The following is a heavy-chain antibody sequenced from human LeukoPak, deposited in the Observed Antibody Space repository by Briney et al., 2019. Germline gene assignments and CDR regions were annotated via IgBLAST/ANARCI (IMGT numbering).Heavy chain of an antibody. J-gene: IGHJ3*02. D-gene: IGHD1-26*01. CDR1: GFTVSSNY. Sequence: GGSLRLSCAASGFTVSSNYMSWVRQAPGKGLEWVSVIYSGGSTYYADSVKGRFTISRDNSKNTLYLQMNSLRAEDTAVYYCARGKLIVGATFGYAFDIWGQGTMVTVSS. V-gene: IGHV3-66*01. CDR2: IYSGGST. CDR3: ARGKLIVGATFGYAFDI.